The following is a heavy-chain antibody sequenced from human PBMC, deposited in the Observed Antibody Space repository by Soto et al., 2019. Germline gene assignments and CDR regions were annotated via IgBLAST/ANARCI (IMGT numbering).Heavy chain of an antibody. V-gene: IGHV4-39*02. CDR3: AKDLSPYYYYGMDV. CDR1: GGSISSSSYY. J-gene: IGHJ6*02. Sequence: SETLSLTCTVSGGSISSSSYYWGWIRQPPGKGLEWIGSISYSGSTFYNPSLKSRVAISADTSKNQFSLKVSSVTAADTAVYYCAKDLSPYYYYGMDVWGQGTTVTVSS. CDR2: ISYSGST.